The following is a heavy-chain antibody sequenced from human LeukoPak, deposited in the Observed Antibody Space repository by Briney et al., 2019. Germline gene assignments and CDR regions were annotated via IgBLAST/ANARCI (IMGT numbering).Heavy chain of an antibody. Sequence: SETLSLTCTVSGGSLSSYYWSWIRQPPGKGLEWIGYIYYSGSTNYNPSLKSRVTISVDTSKNQFTLKLSSVTAADTAVYYCARSVYDFWSGYYGRFWFDPWGQGTLVTVSS. CDR1: GGSLSSYY. CDR2: IYYSGST. J-gene: IGHJ5*02. CDR3: ARSVYDFWSGYYGRFWFDP. V-gene: IGHV4-59*08. D-gene: IGHD3-3*01.